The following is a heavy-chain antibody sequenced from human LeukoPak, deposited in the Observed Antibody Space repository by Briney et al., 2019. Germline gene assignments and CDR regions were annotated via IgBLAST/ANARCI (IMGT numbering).Heavy chain of an antibody. CDR2: IRSKAYGGAT. CDR1: GFTFGDYA. D-gene: IGHD1-26*01. V-gene: IGHV3-49*04. J-gene: IGHJ6*03. CDR3: TRVSGGSYYYYYMDV. Sequence: TGGSLRLSCTASGFTFGDYAMSWVRQAPGKGLEWVGFIRSKAYGGATEYAASVKGRFTISRDDSKSIAYLQMNSLKTEDTAVYYCTRVSGGSYYYYYMDVWGKGTTVTVSS.